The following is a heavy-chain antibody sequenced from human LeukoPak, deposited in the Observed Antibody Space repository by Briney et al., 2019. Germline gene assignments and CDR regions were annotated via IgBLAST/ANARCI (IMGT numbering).Heavy chain of an antibody. J-gene: IGHJ5*02. V-gene: IGHV1-2*02. CDR2: INPNSGGT. Sequence: GASVKVSFKASGYTFTGYYMHWVRQAPGQGLEWMGWINPNSGGTNYAQKFQGRVTMTRDTSISTAYMELSRLRSDDTAVYYCARDNYYYDSSGYYYNWFDPWGQGTLVTVSS. D-gene: IGHD3-22*01. CDR3: ARDNYYYDSSGYYYNWFDP. CDR1: GYTFTGYY.